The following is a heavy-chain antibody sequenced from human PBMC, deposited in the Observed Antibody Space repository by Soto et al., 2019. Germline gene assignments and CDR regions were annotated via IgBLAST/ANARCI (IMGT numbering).Heavy chain of an antibody. CDR2: IYPSDSRT. CDR1: GYTFANYC. Sequence: GASLKISCYSSGYTFANYCIGSVLQVPGEGLDGVAIIYPSDSRTRYSPSFEGQVAIAADKSMSGAYLQWTSLKDSETVNYNFSKFNYSTSVRYLQHWGRGPPVTFSS. J-gene: IGHJ1*01. CDR3: SKFNYSTSVRYLQH. V-gene: IGHV5-51*01. D-gene: IGHD6-6*01.